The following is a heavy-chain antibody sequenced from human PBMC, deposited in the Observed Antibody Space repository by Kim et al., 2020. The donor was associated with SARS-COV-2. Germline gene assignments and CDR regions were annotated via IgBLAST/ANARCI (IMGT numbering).Heavy chain of an antibody. J-gene: IGHJ5*02. CDR2: IDPSDSYT. CDR3: AGGFIAAAGLGWFDP. Sequence: GESLKISCKGSGYSFTSYWISWVRQMPGKGLEWMGRIDPSDSYTNYSPSFQGHVTISADKSISTAYLQWSSLKASDTAMYYCAGGFIAAAGLGWFDPWGQGPLVTVSS. CDR1: GYSFTSYW. V-gene: IGHV5-10-1*01. D-gene: IGHD6-13*01.